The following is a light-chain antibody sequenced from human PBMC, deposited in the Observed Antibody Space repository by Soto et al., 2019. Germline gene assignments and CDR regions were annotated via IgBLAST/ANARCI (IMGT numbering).Light chain of an antibody. V-gene: IGKV3-20*01. Sequence: EIVLTQSPGTLSLSPGERATLSCRASQSVSSNYLAWYQQKPGQAPRLLIYGASSRATGIPDRFSASGSGTDFTLTISRLEPEDFAVYYCQQYGSSPSTFGPGTTVDIK. CDR1: QSVSSNY. CDR3: QQYGSSPST. CDR2: GAS. J-gene: IGKJ3*01.